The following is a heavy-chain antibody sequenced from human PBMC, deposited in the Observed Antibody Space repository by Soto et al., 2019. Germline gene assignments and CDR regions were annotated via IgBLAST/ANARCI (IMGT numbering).Heavy chain of an antibody. CDR3: AHKGGGDRILDY. CDR2: IYWDGFK. Sequence: QITLKESGPTLVKPTQTLTLTCTFSGFSLSTRGVGVGWIRQPPGKALEWLALIYWDGFKHYSPSLESRLTNREDTAKIQVVLTMTNMDPVDTATYYCAHKGGGDRILDYWGQGTLVTVSS. J-gene: IGHJ4*02. CDR1: GFSLSTRGVG. D-gene: IGHD3-16*01. V-gene: IGHV2-5*02.